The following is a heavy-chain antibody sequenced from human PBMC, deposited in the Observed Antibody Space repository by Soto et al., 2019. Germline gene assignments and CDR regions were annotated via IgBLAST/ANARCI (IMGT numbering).Heavy chain of an antibody. CDR3: AKKGYDFWSGYYGGFDY. D-gene: IGHD3-3*01. Sequence: GGSLRLSCAASGFSFSNYGMHWVRQAPGKGLEWVAVIWYDGSNRYYADSVKGRFTMSRDNSKNMLYLQMNSLRAEDTAVYFCAKKGYDFWSGYYGGFDYWGQGTLVTVSS. CDR1: GFSFSNYG. CDR2: IWYDGSNR. J-gene: IGHJ4*02. V-gene: IGHV3-33*06.